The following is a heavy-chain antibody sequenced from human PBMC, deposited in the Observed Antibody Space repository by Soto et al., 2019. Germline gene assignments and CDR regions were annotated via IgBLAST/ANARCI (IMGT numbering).Heavy chain of an antibody. Sequence: SETLSLTCAVSGDSISSSVWWTWVRQPPGKGLEWIGEVFHTGNTNYNPSLKSRVTMSVDKSTNEFSLKVTSVTAADTAIYYCAGRCRGGRCFSSYAMDVWGQGTTVTVSS. V-gene: IGHV4-4*02. J-gene: IGHJ6*02. D-gene: IGHD2-15*01. CDR1: GDSISSSVW. CDR2: VFHTGNT. CDR3: AGRCRGGRCFSSYAMDV.